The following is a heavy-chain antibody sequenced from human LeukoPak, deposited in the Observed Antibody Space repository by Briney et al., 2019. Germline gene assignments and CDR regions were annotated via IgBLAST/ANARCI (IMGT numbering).Heavy chain of an antibody. D-gene: IGHD3-10*01. J-gene: IGHJ4*02. V-gene: IGHV3-30-3*01. CDR2: ISYDGSNK. CDR3: ARDHYYGSGSYYND. CDR1: GFTFSSYA. Sequence: GGSLRLSCAASGFTFSSYAMHWVRQAPGKGLEWVAVISYDGSNKYYADSVKGRFTISRDNSKNTLYLQMNSLRAEDTAVYYCARDHYYGSGSYYNDWGQGTLVTVSS.